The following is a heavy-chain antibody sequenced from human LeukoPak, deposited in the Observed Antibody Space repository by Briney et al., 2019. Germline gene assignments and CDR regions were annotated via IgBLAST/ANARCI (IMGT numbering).Heavy chain of an antibody. D-gene: IGHD2-2*01. J-gene: IGHJ4*02. CDR2: IYYSGST. CDR1: GGSISSGDYY. V-gene: IGHV4-39*07. Sequence: PSQTLSLTCTVSGGSISSGDYYWSWIRQPPGKGLEWIGSIYYSGSTYYNPSLKSRVTISVDTSKNQFSLKLSSVTAADTAVYYCARDSIVVVPAAMEGFDYWGQGTLVTVSS. CDR3: ARDSIVVVPAAMEGFDY.